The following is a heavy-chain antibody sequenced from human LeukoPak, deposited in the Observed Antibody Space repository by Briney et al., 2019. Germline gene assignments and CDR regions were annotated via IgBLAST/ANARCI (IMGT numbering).Heavy chain of an antibody. V-gene: IGHV3-30*02. CDR2: IRYDGSNK. J-gene: IGHJ4*02. D-gene: IGHD5-12*01. CDR3: AKDERDIVATTLDY. Sequence: GRSLRLSCAASGFTFSSYAMHWVRQAPGKGLEWVAFIRYDGSNKYYADSVKGRFTISRDNSKNTLYLQMNSLRAEDTAVYYCAKDERDIVATTLDYWGQGTLVTVSS. CDR1: GFTFSSYA.